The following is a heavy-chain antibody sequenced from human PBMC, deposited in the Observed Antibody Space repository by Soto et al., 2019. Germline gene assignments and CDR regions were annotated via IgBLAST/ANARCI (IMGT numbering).Heavy chain of an antibody. Sequence: LSLTCAVSGGSISSSNWWSWVRQPPGKGLEWIGEIYHSGSTNYNPSLKSRVTISVDKSKNQFSLKLSSVTAADTAVYYCARDREAGYNFYYGMDVWGQGTTVTVSS. J-gene: IGHJ6*02. CDR2: IYHSGST. V-gene: IGHV4-4*02. D-gene: IGHD6-19*01. CDR1: GGSISSSNW. CDR3: ARDREAGYNFYYGMDV.